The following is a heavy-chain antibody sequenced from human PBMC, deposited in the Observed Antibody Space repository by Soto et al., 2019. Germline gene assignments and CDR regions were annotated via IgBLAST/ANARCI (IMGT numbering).Heavy chain of an antibody. D-gene: IGHD3-16*01. CDR1: GFTFRIYS. CDR2: MWYDGTNK. CDR3: ARDATFGTKGGSFDI. V-gene: IGHV3-33*01. J-gene: IGHJ3*02. Sequence: GGSLRLSCAASGFTFRIYSMHWVRQSPGKGLEWVAVMWYDGTNKYYGESVKGRFTISRDNSEDTLYLQMNSLRVEDTAVYYCARDATFGTKGGSFDIWGHGTLVTVSS.